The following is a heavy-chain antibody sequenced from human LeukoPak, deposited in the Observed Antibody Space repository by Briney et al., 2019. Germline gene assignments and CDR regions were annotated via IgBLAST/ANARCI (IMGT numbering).Heavy chain of an antibody. Sequence: SETLSLTCAVYGGSFSGYYWSWIRQPPGKGLEWIGEINHSGSTNYNPSLKSRVTISVDTSKNQFSLKLSSVTAADTAVYYCAVSPPYYHIFAGYPQGRIYYFDYWGQGTLVTVSS. CDR2: INHSGST. CDR3: AVSPPYYHIFAGYPQGRIYYFDY. CDR1: GGSFSGYY. V-gene: IGHV4-34*01. J-gene: IGHJ4*01. D-gene: IGHD3-9*01.